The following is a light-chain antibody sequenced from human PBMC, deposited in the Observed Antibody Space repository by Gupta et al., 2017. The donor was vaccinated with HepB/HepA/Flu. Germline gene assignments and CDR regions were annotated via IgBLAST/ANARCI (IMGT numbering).Light chain of an antibody. CDR2: VGS. Sequence: EIVLTQSTLSLPVTTGEPASISCRFSQSLLHSNGYNYLAWYQQKPGQSPQLLIYVGSNRASGVPDRFSGSGSGTDFTLKISRVEAEDVGIYYCMQRLQTPQVTFGQGTRLEIK. V-gene: IGKV2-28*01. J-gene: IGKJ5*01. CDR3: MQRLQTPQVT. CDR1: QSLLHSNGYNY.